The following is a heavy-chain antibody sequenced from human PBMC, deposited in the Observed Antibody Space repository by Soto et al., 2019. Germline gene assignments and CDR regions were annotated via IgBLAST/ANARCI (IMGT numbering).Heavy chain of an antibody. CDR1: GDTVTEYG. J-gene: IGHJ4*02. Sequence: QVQLVQSGGEVKKPGASVKVSCKASGDTVTEYGISWVRQAPGQGLEWLGWISFYNGHTNYALKFQDRITFTTDTFTSTASMELRSLTSDDTAVYYCASATSIAVAGKETWGQGTLVTVSS. CDR2: ISFYNGHT. V-gene: IGHV1-18*01. CDR3: ASATSIAVAGKET. D-gene: IGHD6-19*01.